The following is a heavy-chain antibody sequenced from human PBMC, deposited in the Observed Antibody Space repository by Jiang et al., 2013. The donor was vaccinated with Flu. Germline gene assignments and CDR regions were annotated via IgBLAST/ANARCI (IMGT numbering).Heavy chain of an antibody. D-gene: IGHD3-22*01. CDR1: DGSITNYY. Sequence: SGPGLVKPSETLSLTCTVSDGSITNYYWSWIRQPPGKGLEWIGSMFYSGVTKYNPSFKSRVTISVDTSNNQFSVKLNSVTAADTAVYYCARAREGGNPYDDSGEIDYWGQGALVTVSS. CDR2: MFYSGVT. CDR3: ARAREGGNPYDDSGEIDY. V-gene: IGHV4-59*01. J-gene: IGHJ4*02.